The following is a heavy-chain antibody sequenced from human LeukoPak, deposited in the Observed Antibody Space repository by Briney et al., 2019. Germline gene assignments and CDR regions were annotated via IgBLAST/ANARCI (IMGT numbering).Heavy chain of an antibody. Sequence: ASVKVSCKVSGYTLTELSMHWVRQAPGKGLEWMGGFDPEDGETIYAQKFQGRVTMTEDTSTDTAYMELSSLRSEDTAVYYCATDRWGRRELSYWGQGTLVTVSS. CDR3: ATDRWGRRELSY. CDR1: GYTLTELS. D-gene: IGHD1-26*01. V-gene: IGHV1-24*01. CDR2: FDPEDGET. J-gene: IGHJ4*02.